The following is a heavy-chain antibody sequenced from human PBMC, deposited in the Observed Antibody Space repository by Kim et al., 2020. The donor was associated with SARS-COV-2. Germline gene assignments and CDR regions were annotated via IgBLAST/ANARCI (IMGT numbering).Heavy chain of an antibody. D-gene: IGHD3-3*01. J-gene: IGHJ6*01. V-gene: IGHV3-30-3*01. Sequence: GGSLRLSCAASGFTFSSYAMHWVRQAPGKGLEWVAVISYDGSNKYYADSVKGRFTISRDNSKNTLYLQMNSLRAEDTAVYYCARSERLLEIYYYYGMDV. CDR1: GFTFSSYA. CDR3: ARSERLLEIYYYYGMDV. CDR2: ISYDGSNK.